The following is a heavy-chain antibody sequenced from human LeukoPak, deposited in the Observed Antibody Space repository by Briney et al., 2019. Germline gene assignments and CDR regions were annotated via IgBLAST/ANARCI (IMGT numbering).Heavy chain of an antibody. Sequence: SETLSLTCTVSGGSISSYYWSWIRQPPGKGLEWIGYIYYSGSTNYNPSLKSRVTISVDTSKNQFSLKLSSVTAADTAVYYCARDSFGSDSSGYYYESVTGSDYWGQGTLVTVSS. CDR1: GGSISSYY. J-gene: IGHJ4*02. V-gene: IGHV4-59*12. D-gene: IGHD3-22*01. CDR3: ARDSFGSDSSGYYYESVTGSDY. CDR2: IYYSGST.